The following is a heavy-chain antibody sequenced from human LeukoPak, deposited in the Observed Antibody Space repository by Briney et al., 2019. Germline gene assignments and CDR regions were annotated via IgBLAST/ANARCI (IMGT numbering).Heavy chain of an antibody. CDR3: AREAVAGTKYYGMDV. J-gene: IGHJ6*02. Sequence: ASVKVSCKASGYTFTGYYMHWVRQAPGQGLEWMGIINPSGGSTSYAQKFQGRVTMTRDTSTSTVYMELSSLRSEDTAVYYCAREAVAGTKYYGMDVWGQGTTVTVSS. V-gene: IGHV1-46*01. D-gene: IGHD6-19*01. CDR1: GYTFTGYY. CDR2: INPSGGST.